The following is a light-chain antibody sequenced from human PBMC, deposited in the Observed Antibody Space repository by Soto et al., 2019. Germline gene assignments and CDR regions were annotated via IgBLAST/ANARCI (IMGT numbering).Light chain of an antibody. V-gene: IGKV3-11*01. J-gene: IGKJ2*01. CDR3: QQRSNWPPRYT. CDR2: DAS. Sequence: EIVLTQSPATLSLSPGERATLSCRASQSVSSYLAWYQQKPGQAPRLLIYDASNRATGIPARFSGSGSETDFTLTISSLEHEDFAVYYCQQRSNWPPRYTFGQGTKLEIK. CDR1: QSVSSY.